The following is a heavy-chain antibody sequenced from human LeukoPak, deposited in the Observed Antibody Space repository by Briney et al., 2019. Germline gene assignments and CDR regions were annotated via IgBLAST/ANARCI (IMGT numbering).Heavy chain of an antibody. Sequence: GGSLRLSCAASGFTFSSYGMHWVRQAPGKGLEWVAFIRYDGSNKYYADSVKGRFTISRDNSKNTLYLQMNSLRAEDTAVYYCAKLYSSGWGNAFDIWGQGTMVTVSS. CDR2: IRYDGSNK. V-gene: IGHV3-30*02. D-gene: IGHD6-19*01. CDR1: GFTFSSYG. J-gene: IGHJ3*02. CDR3: AKLYSSGWGNAFDI.